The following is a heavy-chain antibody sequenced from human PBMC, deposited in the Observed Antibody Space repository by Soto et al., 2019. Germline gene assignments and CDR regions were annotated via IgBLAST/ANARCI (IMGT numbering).Heavy chain of an antibody. CDR2: IYYSGST. J-gene: IGHJ6*02. V-gene: IGHV4-59*08. Sequence: SETLSVTCTVSDGSINSFYWSWIRQPPGKGLEWIGYIYYSGSTNYNPSLKSRVTISVDTSKNQFSLKLSSVTAADTAVYYCARHLLYYSYYGMDVWGQGTTVTVSS. CDR3: ARHLLYYSYYGMDV. CDR1: DGSINSFY.